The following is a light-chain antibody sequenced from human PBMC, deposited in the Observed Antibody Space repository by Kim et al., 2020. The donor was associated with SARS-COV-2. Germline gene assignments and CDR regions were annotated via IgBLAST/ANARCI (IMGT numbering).Light chain of an antibody. CDR2: GAS. Sequence: SRGERATLSCRASQSVSRGYLAWYQQKAGQAPRLLIYGASSRATGIPDRFSGSGSGTDFTLTISRLEPEDFAVYYCQQYGISPFTFGPGTKVDIK. CDR3: QQYGISPFT. CDR1: QSVSRGY. V-gene: IGKV3-20*01. J-gene: IGKJ3*01.